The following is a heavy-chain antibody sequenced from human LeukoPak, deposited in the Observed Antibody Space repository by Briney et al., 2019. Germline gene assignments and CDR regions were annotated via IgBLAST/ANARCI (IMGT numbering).Heavy chain of an antibody. Sequence: GGSLRLSCAASGFTFSSSWMSWVRQAPGKGLEWVANIKQDGSEKYYVDSVKGRFTISRDNAKNSLYLQVNSLRAEDTAVYYCAKVRFLDYWGQGTLVTVSS. J-gene: IGHJ4*02. V-gene: IGHV3-7*01. CDR2: IKQDGSEK. D-gene: IGHD3-3*01. CDR3: AKVRFLDY. CDR1: GFTFSSSW.